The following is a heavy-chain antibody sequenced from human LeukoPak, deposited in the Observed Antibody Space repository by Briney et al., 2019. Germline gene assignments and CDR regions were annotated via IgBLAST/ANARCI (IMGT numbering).Heavy chain of an antibody. CDR1: GFTFSSYA. CDR2: ISSSSSYI. D-gene: IGHD1-1*01. V-gene: IGHV3-21*01. CDR3: ARVFGERHAFDI. Sequence: GGSLRLSCAASGFTFSSYAMSWVRQAPGKGLEWVSSISSSSSYIYYADSVKGRFTISRDNAKNSLYLQMNSLRAEDTAVYYCARVFGERHAFDIWGQGTMVTVSS. J-gene: IGHJ3*02.